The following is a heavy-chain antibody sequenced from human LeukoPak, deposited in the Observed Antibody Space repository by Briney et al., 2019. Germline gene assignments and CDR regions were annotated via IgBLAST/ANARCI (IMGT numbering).Heavy chain of an antibody. D-gene: IGHD1-26*01. Sequence: SETLSLTCTVSGGSISSYYWSWIRQPPEKGVEWIAHIYNGVNTNYNPSLKSRVTISVDTSKYQFSLRLNSVTAADTAVYYCARSRAFNSGAFDPWGQGSLVTVSS. CDR2: IYNGVNT. V-gene: IGHV4-59*01. CDR3: ARSRAFNSGAFDP. J-gene: IGHJ5*02. CDR1: GGSISSYY.